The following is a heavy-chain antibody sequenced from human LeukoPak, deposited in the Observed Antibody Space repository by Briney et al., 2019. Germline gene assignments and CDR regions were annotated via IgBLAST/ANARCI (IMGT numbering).Heavy chain of an antibody. CDR3: ARNAATTVTSSYDY. D-gene: IGHD4-17*01. CDR2: ISSSSSYI. V-gene: IGHV3-21*01. Sequence: GGSLRLSCAASGFTFSSYSMNWVRQAPGKGLEWVSSISSSSSYIYYADSVKGRFTISRDSAKNSLYLQMNSLRAEDTAVYYCARNAATTVTSSYDYWGQGTLVTVSS. CDR1: GFTFSSYS. J-gene: IGHJ4*02.